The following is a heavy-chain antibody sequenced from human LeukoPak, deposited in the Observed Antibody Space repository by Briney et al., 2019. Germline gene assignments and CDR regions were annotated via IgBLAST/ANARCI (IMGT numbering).Heavy chain of an antibody. D-gene: IGHD3-3*01. CDR1: GGSISSGGYS. V-gene: IGHV4-30-2*03. J-gene: IGHJ4*02. CDR3: ARLGAGPTYYDFWSGYSSFYFDY. Sequence: SQTLSLTCAVSGGSISSGGYSWSWIRKPPGKGLEWIGYIDHSGSTYYNPSLKSRVTISIDTSKNQFSLKLSSVTAADTAVYYCARLGAGPTYYDFWSGYSSFYFDYWGQGTLVTVSS. CDR2: IDHSGST.